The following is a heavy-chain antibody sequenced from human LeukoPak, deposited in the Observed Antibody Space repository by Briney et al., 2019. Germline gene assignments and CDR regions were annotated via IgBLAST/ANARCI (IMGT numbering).Heavy chain of an antibody. J-gene: IGHJ4*02. D-gene: IGHD3-3*01. V-gene: IGHV4-59*01. CDR1: GGSISSYY. Sequence: SETLSLTCTVSGGSISSYYWSWIRQPPGKGLEWIGYIYYSGSTNYNPSLKSRVTISVDTSKNQFSLKLSSVTAADTAVYYCARETLSYDFWSGYSAAHFDYWGQGTLVTVSS. CDR3: ARETLSYDFWSGYSAAHFDY. CDR2: IYYSGST.